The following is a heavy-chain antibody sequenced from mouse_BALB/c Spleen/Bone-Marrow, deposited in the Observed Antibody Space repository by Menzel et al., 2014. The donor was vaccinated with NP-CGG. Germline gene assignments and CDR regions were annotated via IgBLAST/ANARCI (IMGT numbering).Heavy chain of an antibody. CDR1: GFNIKDYY. J-gene: IGHJ2*01. D-gene: IGHD2-3*01. CDR2: TDPENGNT. V-gene: IGHV14-1*02. Sequence: EVQLQQSGAELVRPGALVKLSCKASGFNIKDYYMHWVMKRPEQGLKWIGRTDPENGNTIYHPKFQGKTSITADTSSNTAYLQLSSLTSEDTAVYYCAPDDGNYFDYGGRCTTLTVSS. CDR3: APDDGNYFDY.